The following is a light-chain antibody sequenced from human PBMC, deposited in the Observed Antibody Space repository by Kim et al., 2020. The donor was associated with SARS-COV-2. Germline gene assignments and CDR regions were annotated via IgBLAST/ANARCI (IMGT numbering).Light chain of an antibody. V-gene: IGLV3-19*01. CDR2: VNH. J-gene: IGLJ3*02. Sequence: SSELTQDPAVSVALGQTVRITCQGYSLRKYYASWYQQKPGQAPVLVIYVNHNRPSGFPDRFSGSRSGNTDSLTITGAQAEDEADCYCNSRDSSGDHLVFGGGTKVTVL. CDR1: SLRKYY. CDR3: NSRDSSGDHLV.